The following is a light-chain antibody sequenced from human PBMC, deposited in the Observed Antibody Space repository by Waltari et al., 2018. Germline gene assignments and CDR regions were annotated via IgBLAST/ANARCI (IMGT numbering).Light chain of an antibody. CDR1: QSIMSW. CDR2: KAS. J-gene: IGKJ2*01. V-gene: IGKV1-5*03. CDR3: QQYNTDYT. Sequence: DVQMTQSPSTLSASVGDTVSITCRASQSIMSWLAWYQQKAGKAPKVLISKASTLESGVPSRFSGSESGTEFTLTISNLQPDDLATYYCQQYNTDYTFGQGTILEIK.